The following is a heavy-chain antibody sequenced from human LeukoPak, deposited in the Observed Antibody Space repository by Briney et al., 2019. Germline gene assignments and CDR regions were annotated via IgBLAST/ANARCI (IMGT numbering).Heavy chain of an antibody. V-gene: IGHV4-34*01. D-gene: IGHD3-22*01. J-gene: IGHJ4*02. CDR1: GGSFSVYY. CDR2: INHSGST. CDR3: ARGTGYPLIG. Sequence: ASETLSLTCAVYGGSFSVYYCSWIRQPPGKGLEWIGEINHSGSTNYNPSLKSRVTISVDTSKSQFSLKLSSVTAADTAVYYCARGTGYPLIGWGQGTLVTVSS.